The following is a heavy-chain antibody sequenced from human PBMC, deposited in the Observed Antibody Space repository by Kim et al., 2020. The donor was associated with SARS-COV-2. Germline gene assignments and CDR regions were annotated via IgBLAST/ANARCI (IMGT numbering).Heavy chain of an antibody. D-gene: IGHD3-10*01. J-gene: IGHJ6*02. CDR3: VRDGSPMVPPNGMDV. CDR1: GGSIRNNYYY. Sequence: SETLSLTCTVSGGSIRNNYYYWSWIRQHPGKGLEWIGYIYYSGTTYYNPSLKSRVIVSLVTSKNQFSLNLSSVTAADTAVYYCVRDGSPMVPPNGMDVWGQGTTVTVSS. V-gene: IGHV4-31*03. CDR2: IYYSGTT.